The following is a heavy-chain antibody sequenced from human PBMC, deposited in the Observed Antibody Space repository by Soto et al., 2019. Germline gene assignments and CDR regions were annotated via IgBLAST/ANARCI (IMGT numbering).Heavy chain of an antibody. V-gene: IGHV1-18*01. Sequence: ASVKVSCKASGYTFTSYGISWVRQAPGQGREWMGGSSAYNGSTKYAQKLQGRGTMTTDTSTSTADMELRSLRSDDTAVYYCARDGSPTDYWGQGTLVTVAS. CDR1: GYTFTSYG. J-gene: IGHJ4*02. CDR3: ARDGSPTDY. CDR2: SSAYNGST.